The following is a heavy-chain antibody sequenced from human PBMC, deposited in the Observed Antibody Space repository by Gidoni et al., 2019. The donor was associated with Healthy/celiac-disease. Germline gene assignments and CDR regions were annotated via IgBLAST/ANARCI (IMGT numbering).Heavy chain of an antibody. Sequence: EVQLLESGGGLVQPGGSLRLSCAASGFPFSSYAMSWVRQAPGKGLEWVSAISGSGGSTYYADSVKGRFTISRDNSKNTLYLQMNSLRAEDTAVYYCAKDLGLVAATPNAFDIWGQGTMVTVSS. V-gene: IGHV3-23*01. CDR2: ISGSGGST. CDR1: GFPFSSYA. J-gene: IGHJ3*02. D-gene: IGHD2-15*01. CDR3: AKDLGLVAATPNAFDI.